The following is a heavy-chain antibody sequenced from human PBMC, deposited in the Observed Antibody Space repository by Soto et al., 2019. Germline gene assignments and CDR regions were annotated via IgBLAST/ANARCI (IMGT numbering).Heavy chain of an antibody. CDR2: IIPIFGTA. CDR3: ARDKAAAVQRGMDV. J-gene: IGHJ6*02. CDR1: GGTFSSYA. Sequence: SVKVSCKASGGTFSSYAISWVRQAPGQGLEWMGGIIPIFGTANYAQKFQGRVTITADESTSTAYMELSSLRSEDTAVYYCARDKAAAVQRGMDVWGQGTTVTVSS. D-gene: IGHD6-13*01. V-gene: IGHV1-69*13.